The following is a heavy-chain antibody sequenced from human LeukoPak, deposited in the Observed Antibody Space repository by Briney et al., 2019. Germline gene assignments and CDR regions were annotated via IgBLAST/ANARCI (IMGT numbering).Heavy chain of an antibody. CDR2: IYHSGST. CDR3: ARQLVAGGFDP. D-gene: IGHD2-2*01. V-gene: IGHV4-30-2*01. Sequence: PSETLSLTCTVSGGSISSGGYYWSWIRQPPGKGLEWIGYIYHSGSTYYNPSLKSRVTISVDRSKNQFSLKLSSVTAADTAVYYCARQLVAGGFDPWGQGTLVTVSS. J-gene: IGHJ5*02. CDR1: GGSISSGGYY.